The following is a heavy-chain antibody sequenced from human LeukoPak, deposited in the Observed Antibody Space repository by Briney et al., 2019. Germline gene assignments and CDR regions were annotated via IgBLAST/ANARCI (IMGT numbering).Heavy chain of an antibody. CDR3: ATSFNWGYYFDY. Sequence: SXXXSLTCTVSGGSISSYYWSWVRQPPGKGLDLIGYIYYSGSTNYNPSLKSRVTISVDTSKNQFSLKLSSVTAADTAVYYCATSFNWGYYFDYWGQGTLVTVSS. J-gene: IGHJ4*02. V-gene: IGHV4-59*01. CDR1: GGSISSYY. CDR2: IYYSGST. D-gene: IGHD7-27*01.